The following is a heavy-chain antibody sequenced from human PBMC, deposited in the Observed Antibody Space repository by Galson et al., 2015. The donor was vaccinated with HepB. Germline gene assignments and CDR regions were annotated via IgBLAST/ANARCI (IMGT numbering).Heavy chain of an antibody. CDR2: ISAYNGNT. Sequence: SVKVSCKASGYTFTSYGISWVRQAPGQGLEWMGWISAYNGNTNYAQKLQGRVTMTTDTSTSTAYMELRSLRSDDTAVYYCARDSPSWNLVPYYYYGMDVWGQGTTVTVSS. CDR1: GYTFTSYG. J-gene: IGHJ6*02. V-gene: IGHV1-18*04. D-gene: IGHD1-7*01. CDR3: ARDSPSWNLVPYYYYGMDV.